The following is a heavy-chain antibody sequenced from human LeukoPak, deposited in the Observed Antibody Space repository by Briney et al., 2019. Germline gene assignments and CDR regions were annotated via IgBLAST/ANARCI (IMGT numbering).Heavy chain of an antibody. CDR1: GFTFSSYA. J-gene: IGHJ4*02. D-gene: IGHD5-18*01. CDR3: AKDLGGTAMVNALDY. CDR2: VSGSGGST. Sequence: GGSLRLSCAASGFTFSSYAMSWVRQAPGKGLEWVSAVSGSGGSTYYADSVKGRFTISRDNSKNTLYLQMNSLRAEDTAVYYCAKDLGGTAMVNALDYWGQGTLVTVSS. V-gene: IGHV3-23*01.